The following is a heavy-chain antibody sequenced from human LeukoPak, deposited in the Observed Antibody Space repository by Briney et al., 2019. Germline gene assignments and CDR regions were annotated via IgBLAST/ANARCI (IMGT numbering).Heavy chain of an antibody. CDR3: ARISSSNYYYYMDV. V-gene: IGHV1-8*01. CDR1: GYTFSNYD. CDR2: MNPNSGDT. Sequence: ASVKVSCKASGYTFSNYDINWVRQATGQGLEWMGWMNPNSGDTGYAQKFQGRATMTRDTSISTAYMELSSLRSEDTAVYYCARISSSNYYYYMDVWGKGTTVTVSS. D-gene: IGHD6-6*01. J-gene: IGHJ6*03.